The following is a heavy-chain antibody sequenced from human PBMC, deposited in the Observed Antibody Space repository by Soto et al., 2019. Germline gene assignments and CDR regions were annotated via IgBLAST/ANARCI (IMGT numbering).Heavy chain of an antibody. CDR3: AREGAAHNCFDP. CDR2: ISSSSSYI. V-gene: IGHV3-21*01. J-gene: IGHJ5*02. D-gene: IGHD6-6*01. Sequence: PGGSLRLSCAASGFTFSSYSMNWFRQATGKGLEGVSSISSSSSYIYYADSVKGRFTISRDNAKNPLYLQMNSLRAEDTAVYYCAREGAAHNCFDPWGQGTLVTVSS. CDR1: GFTFSSYS.